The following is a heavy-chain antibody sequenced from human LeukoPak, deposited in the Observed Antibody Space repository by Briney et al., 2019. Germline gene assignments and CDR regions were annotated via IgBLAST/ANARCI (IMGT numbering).Heavy chain of an antibody. CDR3: ARDVLSSSWRGYSYGYFDY. CDR2: IIPIFGTA. Sequence: SVKVSCKASGYTFTSYGISWVRQAPGQGLEWMGGIIPIFGTANYAQKFQGRVTITADESTSTAYMELSSLRSEDTAVYYCARDVLSSSWRGYSYGYFDYWGQGTLVTVSS. D-gene: IGHD5-18*01. CDR1: GYTFTSYG. V-gene: IGHV1-69*13. J-gene: IGHJ4*02.